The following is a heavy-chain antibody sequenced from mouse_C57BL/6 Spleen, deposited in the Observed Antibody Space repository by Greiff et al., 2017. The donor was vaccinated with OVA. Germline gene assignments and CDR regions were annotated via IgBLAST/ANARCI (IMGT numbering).Heavy chain of an antibody. CDR2: IDPSDSET. CDR3: ARGYYGSSRYAMDY. D-gene: IGHD1-1*01. V-gene: IGHV1-52*01. J-gene: IGHJ4*01. Sequence: VKLQQPGAELVRPGSSVKLSCKASGYTFTSYWMHWVKQRPIQGLEWIGNIDPSDSETHYNQKFKDKATLTVDKSSSTAYMQLSSLTSEDSAVYYCARGYYGSSRYAMDYWGQGTSVTVSS. CDR1: GYTFTSYW.